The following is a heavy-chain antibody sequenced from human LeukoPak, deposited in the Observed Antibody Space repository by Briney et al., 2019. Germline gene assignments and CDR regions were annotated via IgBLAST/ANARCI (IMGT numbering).Heavy chain of an antibody. J-gene: IGHJ4*02. D-gene: IGHD5-24*01. CDR2: IRAQNGDT. CDR3: ARPQEEDGYNYNWDFDY. CDR1: GYTFTRYG. V-gene: IGHV1-18*01. Sequence: AASVKVSCKASGYTFTRYGIHWVRQAPGQGLEWMEWIRAQNGDTNYTQELQGRVTMTTDTSTTTPYMEVRSLRTDDTAVYYCARPQEEDGYNYNWDFDYWGQGTLVTVSS.